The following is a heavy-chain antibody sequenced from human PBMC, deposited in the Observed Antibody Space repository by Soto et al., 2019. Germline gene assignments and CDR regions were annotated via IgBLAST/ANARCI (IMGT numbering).Heavy chain of an antibody. CDR1: GGSISSYY. Sequence: PSETLSLTCTVSGGSISSYYWSWIRQPPGKGLEWIGYIYYSGSTNYNPSLKSRVTISVDTSKNQFSLKLSSVTAADTAVYYCARAVGRSWARYNWFDPWGQGTLVTVSS. CDR3: ARAVGRSWARYNWFDP. J-gene: IGHJ5*02. D-gene: IGHD6-13*01. CDR2: IYYSGST. V-gene: IGHV4-59*01.